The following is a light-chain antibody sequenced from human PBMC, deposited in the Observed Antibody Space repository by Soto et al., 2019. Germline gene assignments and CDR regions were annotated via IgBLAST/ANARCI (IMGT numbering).Light chain of an antibody. CDR2: GAS. Sequence: EIVLTQSPGTLSLSPGERATLSCRASQSVSSSYLAWYQQKPGQAPRLLNSGASSRATGIPDRFSGSGSGTDFTLTISRLEPEDFAVYYCQQYGSSPRTFGQGTKVEI. J-gene: IGKJ1*01. V-gene: IGKV3-20*01. CDR3: QQYGSSPRT. CDR1: QSVSSSY.